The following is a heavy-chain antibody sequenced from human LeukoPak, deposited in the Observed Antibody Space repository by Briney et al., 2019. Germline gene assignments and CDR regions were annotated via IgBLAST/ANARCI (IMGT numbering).Heavy chain of an antibody. Sequence: GGSLRLSCAASGFTFSSYGMHWVRQAPGKGLEWVAVIWYDGSNKYYADSVKGRFTISRDNSKNTLYLQMNSLRAEDTAVYYCASTGREQLARTTFDYWGQGTLVTVSS. V-gene: IGHV3-30*02. CDR3: ASTGREQLARTTFDY. J-gene: IGHJ4*02. CDR1: GFTFSSYG. D-gene: IGHD6-6*01. CDR2: IWYDGSNK.